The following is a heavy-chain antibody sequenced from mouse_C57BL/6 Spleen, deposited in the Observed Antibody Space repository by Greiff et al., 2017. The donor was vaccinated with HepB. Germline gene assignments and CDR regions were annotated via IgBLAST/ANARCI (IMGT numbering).Heavy chain of an antibody. D-gene: IGHD2-4*01. CDR2: INPGSGGT. Sequence: QVQLQQSGAELVRPGTSVKVSCKASGYAFTNYLIEWVKQRPGQGLEWIGVINPGSGGTNYNQKFKDKATLTVDKSSSTAYMQLSSLTSEDSAVYYCARWGLRNYWGQGTTLTVSS. CDR1: GYAFTNYL. J-gene: IGHJ2*01. V-gene: IGHV1-54*01. CDR3: ARWGLRNY.